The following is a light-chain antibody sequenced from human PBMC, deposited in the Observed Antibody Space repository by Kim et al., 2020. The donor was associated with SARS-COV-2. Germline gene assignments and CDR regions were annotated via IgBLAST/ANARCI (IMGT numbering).Light chain of an antibody. V-gene: IGLV1-44*01. J-gene: IGLJ2*01. CDR2: SNN. CDR1: STNIGSNS. CDR3: AAWDDSLNGVV. Sequence: GQRDTISSSGSSTNIGSNSVNWYQQLQGTAPKLHIYSNNQRPSGVPDLFSGSKSGTSASLAISGLQSEDEADYYCAAWDDSLNGVVFGGGTQLTVL.